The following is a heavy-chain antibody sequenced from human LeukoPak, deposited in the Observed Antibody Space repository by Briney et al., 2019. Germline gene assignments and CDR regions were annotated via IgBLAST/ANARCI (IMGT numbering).Heavy chain of an antibody. V-gene: IGHV1-2*02. J-gene: IGHJ5*02. D-gene: IGHD5-18*01. CDR3: ARDHPFLDSYGPQNNWFDP. Sequence: ASVKVSCKASGYTFTGYYMHWVRQAPGQGLEWMGWINPNSGGTNYAQKFQGRVTMTRDTSISTAYMELSRLRSDDTAVYYCARDHPFLDSYGPQNNWFDPWGQGTLVTVSS. CDR1: GYTFTGYY. CDR2: INPNSGGT.